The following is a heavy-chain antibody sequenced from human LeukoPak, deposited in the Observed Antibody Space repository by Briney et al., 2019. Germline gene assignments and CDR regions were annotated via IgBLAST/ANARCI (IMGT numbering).Heavy chain of an antibody. CDR1: GYTLTELS. CDR2: FDPEDGET. V-gene: IGHV1-24*01. Sequence: ASVKVSCKVSGYTLTELSMHWVRQAPGKGLEWMGGFDPEDGETIYAQKFQGRVTMTEDTSTDTAYMELSSLRSEDTAAYYCATGDITMVRGVINWFDPWGQGTLVTVSS. CDR3: ATGDITMVRGVINWFDP. J-gene: IGHJ5*02. D-gene: IGHD3-10*01.